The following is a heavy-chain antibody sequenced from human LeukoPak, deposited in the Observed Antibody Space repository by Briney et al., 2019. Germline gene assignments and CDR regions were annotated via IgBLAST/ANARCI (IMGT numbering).Heavy chain of an antibody. CDR1: GFTFNNYG. Sequence: GGSLRLSCAASGFTFNNYGMHWVRQAPGKGLEWVAVISYDGRNKHYPDSVKGRFTISRDISTDTLWLQMDSLRTEDTAVYYYAKGPLRGTAAAIDYWGQGTLVTVSS. CDR3: AKGPLRGTAAAIDY. V-gene: IGHV3-30*18. CDR2: ISYDGRNK. D-gene: IGHD2-2*01. J-gene: IGHJ4*02.